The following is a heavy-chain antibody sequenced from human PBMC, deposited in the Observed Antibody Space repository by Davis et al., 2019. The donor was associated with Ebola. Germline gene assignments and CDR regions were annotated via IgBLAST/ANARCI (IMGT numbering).Heavy chain of an antibody. CDR2: IHYTGVT. Sequence: SETLSLTCTVSGGSISSHYWSWIRQPPGKGLELIGYIHYTGVTNYHPSLMSRVSISLDTSKTQLSLNLASVTAADTAIYYCARATRHCSPGCYFDSWGQGSLVSVSS. V-gene: IGHV4-59*11. CDR3: ARATRHCSPGCYFDS. J-gene: IGHJ4*02. CDR1: GGSISSHY. D-gene: IGHD2-21*02.